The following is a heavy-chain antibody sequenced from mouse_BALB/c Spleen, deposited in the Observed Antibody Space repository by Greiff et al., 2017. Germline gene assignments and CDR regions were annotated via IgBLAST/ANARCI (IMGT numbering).Heavy chain of an antibody. Sequence: VQLQQSGAELAKPGASVKMSCKASGYTFTSYWMHWVKQRPGQGLEWIGYINPSTGYTEYNQKFKDKATLTADKSSSTAYMQLSSLTSEDSAVYYCAAPYYGSPWFAYWGQGTLVTVSA. J-gene: IGHJ3*01. D-gene: IGHD1-1*01. CDR1: GYTFTSYW. CDR3: AAPYYGSPWFAY. CDR2: INPSTGYT. V-gene: IGHV1-7*01.